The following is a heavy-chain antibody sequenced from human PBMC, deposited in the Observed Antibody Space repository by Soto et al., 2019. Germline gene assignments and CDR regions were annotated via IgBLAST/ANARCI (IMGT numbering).Heavy chain of an antibody. V-gene: IGHV5-51*01. J-gene: IGHJ3*02. CDR2: IYPGDSDT. CDR1: GYSFTSYW. CDR3: ARRSDCSGGSCYFGAFDI. Sequence: ESLKISCKGSGYSFTSYWIGWVRQMPGKGLEWMGIIYPGDSDTRYSPSFQGQVTISADKSISTAYLQWSSLKASDTAMYYCARRSDCSGGSCYFGAFDIWGQGTMVTVSS. D-gene: IGHD2-15*01.